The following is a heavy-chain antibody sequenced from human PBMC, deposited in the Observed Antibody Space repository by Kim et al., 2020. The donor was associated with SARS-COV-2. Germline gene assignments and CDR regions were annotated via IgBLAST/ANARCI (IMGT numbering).Heavy chain of an antibody. CDR1: GGSFSGYY. V-gene: IGHV4-34*01. Sequence: SETLSLTCAVYGGSFSGYYWSWIRQPPGKGLEWIGEINHSGSTNYNPSLKSRVTISVDTSKNQFSLKLSSVTAADTAVYYCARRGRKAVAGTRPAVDYWGQGTLVTVSS. J-gene: IGHJ4*02. CDR3: ARRGRKAVAGTRPAVDY. CDR2: INHSGST. D-gene: IGHD6-19*01.